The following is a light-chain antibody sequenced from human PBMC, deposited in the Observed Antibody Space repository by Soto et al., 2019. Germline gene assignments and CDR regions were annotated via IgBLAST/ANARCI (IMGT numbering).Light chain of an antibody. CDR1: TSNILRNY. CDR3: ASWDDGLSGYV. J-gene: IGLJ1*01. Sequence: QAVVTQPPSASGNPGQRLTISCSGSTSNILRNYVYWYRQLPGTAPRLLISMNDQRPSGVPDRFSGSKSGTSASLAISGLRSEDEADYYCASWDDGLSGYVFGTGTKVTVL. CDR2: MND. V-gene: IGLV1-47*01.